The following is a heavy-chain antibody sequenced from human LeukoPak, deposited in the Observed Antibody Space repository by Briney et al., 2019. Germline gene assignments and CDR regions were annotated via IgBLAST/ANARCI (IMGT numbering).Heavy chain of an antibody. CDR2: LHSSGET. J-gene: IGHJ4*02. D-gene: IGHD3-10*02. CDR3: ATMFGESSDFDH. Sequence: SETLSLTCVVSGGSISAYYWNWIRQPAGKGLEWIGRLHSSGETTSNPSLMSRATMSLDTSRNPFSLNLTSVTAADTAIYYCATMFGESSDFDHWGQGTLVTVSS. CDR1: GGSISAYY. V-gene: IGHV4-4*07.